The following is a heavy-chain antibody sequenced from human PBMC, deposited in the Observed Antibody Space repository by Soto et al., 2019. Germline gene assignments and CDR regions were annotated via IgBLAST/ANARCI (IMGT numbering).Heavy chain of an antibody. CDR2: IYWNDDK. D-gene: IGHD3-3*01. V-gene: IGHV2-5*01. CDR1: GFSLTTFGVG. J-gene: IGHJ4*02. CDR3: VHRGVAGQPIDY. Sequence: QITLRESGPTLVKPTQTLTLTCTFSGFSLTTFGVGVGWIRQHHGKALEWLAFIYWNDDKRYSSFLNNRLTITSDTSKNQVVLAVTDMDPVDTATYYCVHRGVAGQPIDYWGQCTPVTVSS.